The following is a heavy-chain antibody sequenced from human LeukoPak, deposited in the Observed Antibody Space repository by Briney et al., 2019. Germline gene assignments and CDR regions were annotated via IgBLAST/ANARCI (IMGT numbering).Heavy chain of an antibody. V-gene: IGHV5-51*01. CDR1: GYTFTRFW. Sequence: GESRQISCKGSGYTFTRFWIGWVRQMPGKGLEWMGIIYHGDSDTRYSPSFQGEITISADKSISTAYLQWSSLKASDTAMYYCARPVLDGLDVCGHGDPVSVSS. D-gene: IGHD1-14*01. CDR3: ARPVLDGLDV. J-gene: IGHJ6*02. CDR2: IYHGDSDT.